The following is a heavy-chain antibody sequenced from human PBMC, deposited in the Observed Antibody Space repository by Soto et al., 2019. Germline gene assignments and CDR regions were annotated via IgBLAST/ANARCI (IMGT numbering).Heavy chain of an antibody. CDR3: ASQTPGHTDSYGRTLDY. J-gene: IGHJ4*02. D-gene: IGHD5-18*01. V-gene: IGHV1-46*01. Sequence: GASVKVSCKASGYTFTSYYMHWVRQAPGQGLEWMGIINPSGGSTSYAQKFQGRVTMTRDTSTSTVYMELSSLRSEDTAVYYCASQTPGHTDSYGRTLDYWGQGTLVTVSS. CDR1: GYTFTSYY. CDR2: INPSGGST.